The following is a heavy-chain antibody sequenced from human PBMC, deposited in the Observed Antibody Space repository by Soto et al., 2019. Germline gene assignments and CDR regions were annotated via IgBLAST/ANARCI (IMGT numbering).Heavy chain of an antibody. CDR1: GFTVSSNY. Sequence: GGSLRLSCAASGFTVSSNYMGWVRQAPGKGLEWVSVIYSGGSTYYADSVKGRFTISRDNSKNTLYLQMNSLRAEDTAVYYCARVSREQLEGIDYWGQGTLVTVSS. V-gene: IGHV3-53*01. CDR2: IYSGGST. J-gene: IGHJ4*02. D-gene: IGHD6-13*01. CDR3: ARVSREQLEGIDY.